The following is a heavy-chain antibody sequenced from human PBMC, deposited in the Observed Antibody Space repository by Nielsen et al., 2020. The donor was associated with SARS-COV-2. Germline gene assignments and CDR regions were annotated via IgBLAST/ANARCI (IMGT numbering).Heavy chain of an antibody. CDR3: ARDPRNYYYMDV. Sequence: GESLKISCAASGFTFSSYGMHWVRQAPGKGLEWVAVIWYDGSNKYYADPVKGRFTISRDNSKNTLYLQMNSLRAEDTAVYYCARDPRNYYYMDVWGKGTTVTVSS. CDR1: GFTFSSYG. CDR2: IWYDGSNK. V-gene: IGHV3-33*01. J-gene: IGHJ6*03.